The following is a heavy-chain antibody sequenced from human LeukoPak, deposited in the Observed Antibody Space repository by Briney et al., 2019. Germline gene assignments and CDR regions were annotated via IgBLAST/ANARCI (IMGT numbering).Heavy chain of an antibody. CDR2: IRGSGSGSGSGM. D-gene: IGHD7-27*01. V-gene: IGHV3-48*04. Sequence: QPGGSLGLSCAASGFVFSDYSMNWVRQAPGKGREWVSNIRGSGSGSGSGMYYADSVKGRFTISRDNAKNSFYLQMSSLRAEDTAFYYCARDNNWGFDFWGQGALVTVSS. J-gene: IGHJ4*02. CDR3: ARDNNWGFDF. CDR1: GFVFSDYS.